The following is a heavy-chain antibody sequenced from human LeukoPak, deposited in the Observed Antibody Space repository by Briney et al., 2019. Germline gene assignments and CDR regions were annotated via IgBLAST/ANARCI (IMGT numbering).Heavy chain of an antibody. J-gene: IGHJ2*01. D-gene: IGHD6-13*01. CDR2: IGTGGDT. Sequence: PGGSLRLSCAASGFTFSSADLHWVRQVTGKGLERVSAIGTGGDTYYADSVRGRFTISRDNAKNSLYLQMNSLRAEDTAVYYCVREPAQHLAPLDWYFDLWGRGTLVTVSS. CDR1: GFTFSSAD. CDR3: VREPAQHLAPLDWYFDL. V-gene: IGHV3-13*01.